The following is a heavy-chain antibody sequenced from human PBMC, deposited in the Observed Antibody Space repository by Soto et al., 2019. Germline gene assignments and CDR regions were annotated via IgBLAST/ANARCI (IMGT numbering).Heavy chain of an antibody. D-gene: IGHD2-15*01. V-gene: IGHV4-39*01. CDR2: IYYSGST. Sequence: PSETLSLTCAVSGGSIRSSTCSWGWIRQPPGKGLEWIGGIYYSGSTYYNPSLQSRVTISVDTSKNQFSLNLGSVTAADTAVYYCARGIYSEQDQFDYWGQGILVTVSS. J-gene: IGHJ4*02. CDR3: ARGIYSEQDQFDY. CDR1: GGSIRSSTCS.